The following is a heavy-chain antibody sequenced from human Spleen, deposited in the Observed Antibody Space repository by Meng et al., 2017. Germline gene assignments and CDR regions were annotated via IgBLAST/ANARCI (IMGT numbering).Heavy chain of an antibody. Sequence: GQPQRVGAGLLKLWEPLSLTGPVYGGALRGYYWSCIRQPPGKGLEWIGEINYRGRTNYNPSLKSRVITSTDTSKNQLSLKLSSVTAADTAVYYCARGLAYSDVLGSDAFDYWGQGTLVTVSS. J-gene: IGHJ4*02. D-gene: IGHD2-21*01. CDR3: ARGLAYSDVLGSDAFDY. CDR1: GGALRGYY. V-gene: IGHV4-34*01. CDR2: INYRGRT.